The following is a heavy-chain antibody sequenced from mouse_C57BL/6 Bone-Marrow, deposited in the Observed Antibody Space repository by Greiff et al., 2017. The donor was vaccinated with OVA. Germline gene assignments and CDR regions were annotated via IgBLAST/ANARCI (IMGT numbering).Heavy chain of an antibody. V-gene: IGHV3-6*01. J-gene: IGHJ4*01. CDR3: ARVFITTVVATDAMDY. D-gene: IGHD1-1*01. CDR2: ISYDGSN. CDR1: GYSITSGYY. Sequence: EVQRVESGPGLVKPSQSLSLTCSVTGYSITSGYYWNWIRQFPGNKLEWMGYISYDGSNNYNPSLKNRISITRDTSKNQFFLKLNSVTTEDTATYYCARVFITTVVATDAMDYWGQGTSVTVSS.